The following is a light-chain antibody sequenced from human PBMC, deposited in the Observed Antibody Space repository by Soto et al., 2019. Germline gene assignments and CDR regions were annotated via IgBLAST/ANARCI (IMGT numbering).Light chain of an antibody. CDR1: QSVSSD. CDR3: QQYNSYLYT. Sequence: EIVMTQSPATLSVSPGERATLSCRASQSVSSDLAWYQQHPGQAPRLLIYGASTRVTGIPARFSGSGSGTEFTLTISSLQPDDFATYYCQQYNSYLYTFGQGTKLEIK. CDR2: GAS. V-gene: IGKV3-15*01. J-gene: IGKJ2*01.